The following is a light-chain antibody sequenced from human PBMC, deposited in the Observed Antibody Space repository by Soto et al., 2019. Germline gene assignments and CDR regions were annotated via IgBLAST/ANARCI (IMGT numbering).Light chain of an antibody. CDR1: QSVSSN. CDR3: QQYNNWPRT. V-gene: IGKV3-15*01. Sequence: EVVMTQSPDTLSVSPGETATLSCRASQSVSSNLAWYQQKLGQAPRLLIYGASTRATGISARFSGSGSGTEFTLTITSLQSEDFAIYYCQQYNNWPRTFGPGTRVEIK. J-gene: IGKJ1*01. CDR2: GAS.